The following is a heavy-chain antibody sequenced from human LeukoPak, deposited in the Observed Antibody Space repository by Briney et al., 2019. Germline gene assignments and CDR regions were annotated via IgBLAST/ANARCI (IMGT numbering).Heavy chain of an antibody. CDR3: AKGVGATTGQAFDY. D-gene: IGHD1-26*01. J-gene: IGHJ4*02. CDR2: INKDGSER. CDR1: GFTFSSYE. Sequence: GRSLRLSCAASGFTFSSYEMNWVRQAPGKGLEWVANINKDGSERNYADSLKGRFTISRDNAKNSLYLQMNSLRAEDMALYYCAKGVGATTGQAFDYWGQGTLVTVSS. V-gene: IGHV3-7*03.